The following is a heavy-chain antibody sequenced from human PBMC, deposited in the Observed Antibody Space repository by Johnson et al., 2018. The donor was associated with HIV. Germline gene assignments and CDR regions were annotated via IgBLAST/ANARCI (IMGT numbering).Heavy chain of an antibody. D-gene: IGHD5-18*01. CDR3: TTDKQLWLTVDI. CDR2: IYSGGST. Sequence: QVQLVESGGGLVQPGGSLRLSCAASGFTFSSYAMHWVRQAPGKGLEWVAVIYSGGSTYYADSVKGRFTISRDNSKNTLYLQMNSLRAEDTAVYYCTTDKQLWLTVDIWGQGTMVTVSS. V-gene: IGHV3-NL1*01. J-gene: IGHJ3*02. CDR1: GFTFSSYA.